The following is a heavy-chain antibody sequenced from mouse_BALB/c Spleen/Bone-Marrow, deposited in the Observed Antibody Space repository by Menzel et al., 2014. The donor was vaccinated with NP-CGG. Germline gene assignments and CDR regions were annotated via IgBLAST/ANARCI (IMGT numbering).Heavy chain of an antibody. CDR3: ANYYYGSSLFAY. CDR1: GFNIKDTY. J-gene: IGHJ3*01. V-gene: IGHV14-3*02. D-gene: IGHD1-1*01. Sequence: EVKLVESGAELVKPGASVKLSCTASGFNIKDTYMHRVKQRPEQGLEWIGRIDPANGNTKYDPKFQGKATITADTSSNTAYLQLSSLTSEDTAVYYCANYYYGSSLFAYWGQGTLVTVSA. CDR2: IDPANGNT.